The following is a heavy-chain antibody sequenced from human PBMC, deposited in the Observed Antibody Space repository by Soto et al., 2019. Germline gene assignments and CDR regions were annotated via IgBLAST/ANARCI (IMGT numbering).Heavy chain of an antibody. J-gene: IGHJ4*02. CDR3: ARGADYYDSSGYYDY. V-gene: IGHV1-69*13. CDR2: IIPIFGTA. Sequence: ASVKVSCKASGGTFSSYAISWVRQAPGQGLEWMGGIIPIFGTANYAQKFQGRVTITADESTSTAYMELSSLRSEDTAVYYCARGADYYDSSGYYDYWGQGTLVTVSS. D-gene: IGHD3-22*01. CDR1: GGTFSSYA.